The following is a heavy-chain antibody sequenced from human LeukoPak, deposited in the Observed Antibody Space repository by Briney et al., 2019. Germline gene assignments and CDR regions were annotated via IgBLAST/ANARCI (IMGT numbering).Heavy chain of an antibody. CDR3: AGDGGITGTPYFDY. Sequence: PSETLSLTCTVSGGSISSGSYYWSWIRQPPGKGLEWIGYIYHSGSTHYNPSLKSRVTISVDRSKNQFSLKLSSVTAADTAVYYCAGDGGITGTPYFDYWGQGTLVTVSS. V-gene: IGHV4-30-2*01. CDR2: IYHSGST. CDR1: GGSISSGSYY. D-gene: IGHD1-20*01. J-gene: IGHJ4*02.